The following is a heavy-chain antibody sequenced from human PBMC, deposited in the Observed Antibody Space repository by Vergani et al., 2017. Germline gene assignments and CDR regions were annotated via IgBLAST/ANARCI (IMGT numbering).Heavy chain of an antibody. CDR2: INHSGST. CDR3: AKALAGFGDAYYYYGMDV. J-gene: IGHJ6*02. Sequence: QVQLQQWGAGLLKPSETLSLTCAVYGGSFSGYYWSWIRQPPGKGLEWIGEINHSGSTNYNPSLKSRVTISVDTSKNQFSLKLSSVTAADTAVYYCAKALAGFGDAYYYYGMDVWGQGTTVTVSS. V-gene: IGHV4-34*01. D-gene: IGHD3-10*01. CDR1: GGSFSGYY.